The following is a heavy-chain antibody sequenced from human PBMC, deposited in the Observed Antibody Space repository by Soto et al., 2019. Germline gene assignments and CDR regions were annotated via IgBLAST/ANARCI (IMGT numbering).Heavy chain of an antibody. J-gene: IGHJ6*02. CDR1: GFTFSSYG. V-gene: IGHV3-33*01. CDR3: ARALYYDFWSGPHRSYYYYGMDV. Sequence: PGGSLRLSCAASGFTFSSYGMHWVRQAPGKGLEWVAVIWYDGSNKYYADSVKGRFTISRDNSKNTLYLQMNGLRAEDTAVYYCARALYYDFWSGPHRSYYYYGMDVWGQGTTVTVYS. D-gene: IGHD3-3*01. CDR2: IWYDGSNK.